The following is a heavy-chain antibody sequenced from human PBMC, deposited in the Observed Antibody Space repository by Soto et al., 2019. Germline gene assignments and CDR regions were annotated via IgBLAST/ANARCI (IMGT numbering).Heavy chain of an antibody. Sequence: QVQLVQSGAEVKKPGASVKVSCKASGYTFTSYDINWVRQATGQVLEYLGWINTNSGNTAYVQKFQGRVTMTWDTSITTAYMELSSLRSEDTAVYFCARGIKYGAYSRWFDPWGQGTLVTVSS. CDR1: GYTFTSYD. J-gene: IGHJ5*02. CDR2: INTNSGNT. V-gene: IGHV1-8*01. CDR3: ARGIKYGAYSRWFDP. D-gene: IGHD4-17*01.